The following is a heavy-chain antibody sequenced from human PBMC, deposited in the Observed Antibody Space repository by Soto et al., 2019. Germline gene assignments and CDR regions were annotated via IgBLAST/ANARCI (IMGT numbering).Heavy chain of an antibody. CDR1: GFTFSSYA. D-gene: IGHD4-17*01. CDR3: ARAGDDYVRPPYY. V-gene: IGHV3-30-3*01. Sequence: QVQLVESGGGVVQPGRSLRLSCAASGFTFSSYAMHWVRQAPGKGLEWVAVISYDGSNKYYADSVKGRFTISRDNSKNPLYLQMNSLRAEDTAVYYCARAGDDYVRPPYYWGQGTLVTVSS. J-gene: IGHJ4*02. CDR2: ISYDGSNK.